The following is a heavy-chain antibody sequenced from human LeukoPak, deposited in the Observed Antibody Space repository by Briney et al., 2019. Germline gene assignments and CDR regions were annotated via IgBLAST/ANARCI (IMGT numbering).Heavy chain of an antibody. J-gene: IGHJ6*02. CDR1: GFSFSNYG. Sequence: GGSLRLSCAASGFSFSNYGMHWVRQAPGKGLEWVAFISYDGSSKYYADSVKGRSTVSRDNSKNTLYLQMNSLRAEDTAVYYCAKDWRWQQPIYGTNVWGQGTTGAVS. CDR3: AKDWRWQQPIYGTNV. V-gene: IGHV3-30*18. CDR2: ISYDGSSK. D-gene: IGHD6-13*01.